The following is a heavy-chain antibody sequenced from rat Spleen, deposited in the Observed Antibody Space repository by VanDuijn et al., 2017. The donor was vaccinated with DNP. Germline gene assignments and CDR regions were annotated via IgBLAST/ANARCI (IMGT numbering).Heavy chain of an antibody. D-gene: IGHD1-11*01. V-gene: IGHV4-2*01. CDR3: AKGPNYGGYSDYFDY. CDR1: GFNFNDYW. J-gene: IGHJ2*01. CDR2: LNKDSSTI. Sequence: EVKLVESGGGLVQPGRSLKLSCAASGFNFNDYWMGWVRQVPGKGLEWIGDLNKDSSTINYTPSLKDKFTISRDNAQNTLYLQMRKLGSEDTAIYYCAKGPNYGGYSDYFDYWGQGVMVTVSS.